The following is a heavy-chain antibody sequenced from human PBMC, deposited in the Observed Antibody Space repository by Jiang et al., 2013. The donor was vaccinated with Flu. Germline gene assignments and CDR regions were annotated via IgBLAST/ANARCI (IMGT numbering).Heavy chain of an antibody. J-gene: IGHJ6*02. CDR2: ISKTSTYI. CDR3: AREKGSRTYVHYYGMDV. Sequence: QLLESGGGLVKPGGSLRLSCAASGFTLSSYTMNWVRQAPGKGLEWVASISKTSTYIYYADSLKGRLTISRDNAKSSVHLQINSLRAEDTAVYYCAREKGSRTYVHYYGMDVWGQGTTVTVSS. V-gene: IGHV3-21*01. D-gene: IGHD2-2*01. CDR1: GFTLSSYT.